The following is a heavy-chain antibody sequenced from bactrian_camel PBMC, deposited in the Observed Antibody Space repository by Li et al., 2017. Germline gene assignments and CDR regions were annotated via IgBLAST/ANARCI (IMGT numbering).Heavy chain of an antibody. Sequence: HVQLVESGGGSVQTGGSLRLSCVVSGHSRGSNCVGWYRQAPGKEREFVSRISSDGPTTYADSVKGRFTISRNNAENTVYLQMNNLKSEDTAVYYCKAECPDGDYERDYWGQGTQVTVS. CDR3: KAECPDGDYERDY. V-gene: IGHV3S53*01. CDR2: ISSDGPT. J-gene: IGHJ4*01. D-gene: IGHD4*01. CDR1: GHSRGSNC.